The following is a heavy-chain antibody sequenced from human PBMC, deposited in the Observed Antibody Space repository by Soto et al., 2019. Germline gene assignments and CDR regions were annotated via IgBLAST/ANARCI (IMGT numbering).Heavy chain of an antibody. J-gene: IGHJ4*02. CDR3: ARDERDGYNYFGFDY. Sequence: QVQLVESGGGVVQPGRSLRLSCAASGFTFSSYAMHWVRQAPGKGLEWVAVISYDGSNKYYADSVKGRFTIFRDNSKNTLYLQMNSLRAEDTAVYYCARDERDGYNYFGFDYWGQGTLVTVSS. CDR1: GFTFSSYA. V-gene: IGHV3-30-3*01. D-gene: IGHD5-12*01. CDR2: ISYDGSNK.